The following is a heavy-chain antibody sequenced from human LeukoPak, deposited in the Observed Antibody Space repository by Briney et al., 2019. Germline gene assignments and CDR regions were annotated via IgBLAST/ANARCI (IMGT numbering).Heavy chain of an antibody. CDR2: IWYDGSNK. D-gene: IGHD3-10*01. CDR3: ARGRITMVWGDILFDY. Sequence: GGSLRLSCAASGFTFSSYAMSWVRQAPGKGLEWVAVIWYDGSNKYYADSVKGRFTISRDNSKNTLYLQMNSLRAEDTAVYYCARGRITMVWGDILFDYWGQGTLVTVSS. V-gene: IGHV3-33*08. CDR1: GFTFSSYA. J-gene: IGHJ4*02.